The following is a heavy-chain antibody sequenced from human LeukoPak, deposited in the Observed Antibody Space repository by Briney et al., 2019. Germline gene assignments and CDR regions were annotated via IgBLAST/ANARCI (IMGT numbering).Heavy chain of an antibody. CDR1: GITLADFS. V-gene: IGHV1-24*01. CDR3: ATGVFCATTTCPGYQHYYYFMDV. J-gene: IGHJ6*03. CDR2: FDRKNGDT. D-gene: IGHD2-2*01. Sequence: GASVKVSCKVFGITLADFSMHLVRKAPGKGLEWVGGFDRKNGDTIYAQRFRGRVTLTEDTSTGTAYMDLSSLSADDTAVYYCATGVFCATTTCPGYQHYYYFMDVWGKGTTVTVSS.